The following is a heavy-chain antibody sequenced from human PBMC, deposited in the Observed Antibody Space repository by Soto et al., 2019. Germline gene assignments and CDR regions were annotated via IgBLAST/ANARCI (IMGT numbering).Heavy chain of an antibody. Sequence: QVQLQESGPGLVKPSQTLSLTCSVSGVSINSGGYYWSWIRHHPGKGLEWLGYIYYTGHTFYNASLKSRVAMSLDTSKNQFSLKLSSVTAADTAVYYCARGSQLERDALDIWGQGTMVTVSS. D-gene: IGHD1-1*01. CDR3: ARGSQLERDALDI. CDR2: IYYTGHT. CDR1: GVSINSGGYY. V-gene: IGHV4-31*03. J-gene: IGHJ3*02.